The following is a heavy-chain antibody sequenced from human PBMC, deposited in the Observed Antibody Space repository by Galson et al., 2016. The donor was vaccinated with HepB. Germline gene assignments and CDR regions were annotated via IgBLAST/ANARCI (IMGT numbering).Heavy chain of an antibody. CDR1: GFSVSGKY. D-gene: IGHD1/OR15-1a*01. Sequence: SLRLSCAASGFSVSGKYMSWARQAPGKGLEWVSIIYSGGSTFLADSVKGRFTVSRDSSKNTVYLQMNSLRAEDTAVYYCARDGCITGTHTCYFDSWGQGTLVTVSS. J-gene: IGHJ4*02. CDR2: IYSGGST. CDR3: ARDGCITGTHTCYFDS. V-gene: IGHV3-53*01.